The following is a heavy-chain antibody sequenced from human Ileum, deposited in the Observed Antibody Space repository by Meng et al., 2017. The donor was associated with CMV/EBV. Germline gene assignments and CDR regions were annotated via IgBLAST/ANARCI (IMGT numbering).Heavy chain of an antibody. D-gene: IGHD5-24*01. V-gene: IGHV1-3*03. Sequence: KVSCKASGYTFAIYGIHWVRQAPGQRLEWMGWVNPGNGKTKYSKEFQGRVTITRDTSATTAHMELSSLRSEDTAVYYCARVAGWRFDYWGQGTLVTVSS. CDR2: VNPGNGKT. CDR1: GYTFAIYG. CDR3: ARVAGWRFDY. J-gene: IGHJ4*02.